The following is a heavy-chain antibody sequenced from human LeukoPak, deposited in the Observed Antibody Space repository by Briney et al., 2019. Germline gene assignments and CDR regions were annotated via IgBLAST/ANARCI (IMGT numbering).Heavy chain of an antibody. CDR2: IYTGDSDT. CDR3: TLRGDSNYYDY. Sequence: GESPKISCKASGYNFANYWIAWVRLRPGKGLEWMGTIYTGDSDTRYRPSFQGQVTISADKSITTAYLQWSTMKASDTAMYYCTLRGDSNYYDYWGQGTLVTVSS. V-gene: IGHV5-51*01. CDR1: GYNFANYW. J-gene: IGHJ4*02. D-gene: IGHD3-10*01.